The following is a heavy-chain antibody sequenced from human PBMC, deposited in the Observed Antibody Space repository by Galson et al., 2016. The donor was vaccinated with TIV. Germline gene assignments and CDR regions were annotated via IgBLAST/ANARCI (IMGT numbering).Heavy chain of an antibody. Sequence: SLRLSCATSGFTFSNYGMYWVRQAPGKGLEWVALIWYDGNAKFYADSVKGRFTISRDTSRATLYLQMNSLSAEDTALYYCARDGSWSGDPIYGGTRPDFWGRGTLVTVSS. CDR1: GFTFSNYG. J-gene: IGHJ4*02. D-gene: IGHD3-10*01. CDR3: ARDGSWSGDPIYGGTRPDF. V-gene: IGHV3-33*07. CDR2: IWYDGNAK.